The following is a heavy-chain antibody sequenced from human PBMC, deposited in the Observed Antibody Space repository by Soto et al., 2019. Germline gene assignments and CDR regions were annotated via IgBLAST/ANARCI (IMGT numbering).Heavy chain of an antibody. CDR2: IFWNDDK. Sequence: QITLKESGPTLVKPTQTPTLTCAFSGFSLSTSGLGVGWIRQPPGKALEWLADIFWNDDKRYTPSVKSRLTITKDTTRIQVVLTITNMDPVDTGTYYCARRGEQASQPFDSWGQGSLVTVS. J-gene: IGHJ4*02. V-gene: IGHV2-5*01. CDR1: GFSLSTSGLG. CDR3: ARRGEQASQPFDS.